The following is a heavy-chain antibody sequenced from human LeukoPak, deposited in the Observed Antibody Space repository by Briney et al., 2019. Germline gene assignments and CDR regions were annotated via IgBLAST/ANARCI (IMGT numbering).Heavy chain of an antibody. V-gene: IGHV3-30*18. Sequence: GGSLRLSCAASGFSFSSYGMQWVRQTPGKGLEWVAVISHDGNNKYYADSVKGRFTISRDNSKNTLYLQMSSLTPGDTAVYYCAKDSEAVAANGGFDYWGQGTLVTVSS. CDR2: ISHDGNNK. CDR3: AKDSEAVAANGGFDY. D-gene: IGHD6-19*01. J-gene: IGHJ4*02. CDR1: GFSFSSYG.